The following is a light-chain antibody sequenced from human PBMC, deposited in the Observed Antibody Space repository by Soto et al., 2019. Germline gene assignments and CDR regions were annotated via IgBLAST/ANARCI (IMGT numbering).Light chain of an antibody. CDR2: DTS. V-gene: IGKV3-15*01. Sequence: EVVMRQSPSTLSFSPGEGATLSCRASQGIGDTLAWYQHKPGQTPRLLIYDTSTRATGVPTRFSGSRSGAEFTLTINSLQSEDLAVYYCQPYNNWPLTFGGGTKVDIK. CDR1: QGIGDT. J-gene: IGKJ4*01. CDR3: QPYNNWPLT.